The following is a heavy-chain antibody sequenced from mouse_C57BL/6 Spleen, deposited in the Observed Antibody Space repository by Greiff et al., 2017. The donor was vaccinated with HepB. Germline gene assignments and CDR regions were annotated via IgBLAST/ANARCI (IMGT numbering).Heavy chain of an antibody. Sequence: VQLQQSGAELVRPGTSVKVSCKASGYAFTNYLIEWVKQRPGQGLEWIGVINPGSGGTNYNEKFKGKARLTADKSSSTAYMQLSSLTSEDSAVYFCARSDYYGSSSDFDYWGQGTTLTVSS. CDR2: INPGSGGT. CDR1: GYAFTNYL. CDR3: ARSDYYGSSSDFDY. J-gene: IGHJ2*01. D-gene: IGHD1-1*01. V-gene: IGHV1-54*01.